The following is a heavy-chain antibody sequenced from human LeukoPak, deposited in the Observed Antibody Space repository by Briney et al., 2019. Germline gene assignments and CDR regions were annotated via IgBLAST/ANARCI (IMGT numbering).Heavy chain of an antibody. J-gene: IGHJ4*02. V-gene: IGHV3-33*01. Sequence: PGGSLRLSCAASGFTFSSNGMHWVRQGPGKGLEWVTFIWYDGSNKYYADSVKGRFTISRDNSKNTLYLQMNSLRADDTAFYYRAREVSPSHGDYFDYWGQGTLVTVSS. D-gene: IGHD4-17*01. CDR3: AREVSPSHGDYFDY. CDR2: IWYDGSNK. CDR1: GFTFSSNG.